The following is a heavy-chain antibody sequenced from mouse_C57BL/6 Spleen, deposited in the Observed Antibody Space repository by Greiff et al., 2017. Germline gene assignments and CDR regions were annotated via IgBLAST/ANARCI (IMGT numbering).Heavy chain of an antibody. D-gene: IGHD4-1*01. CDR2: IWSGGST. CDR3: ARWDDYHAMDY. CDR1: GFSLTSYG. V-gene: IGHV2-2*01. Sequence: QVQLKQSGPGLVQPSQSLSITCTVSGFSLTSYGVHWVRQSPGKGLEWLGVIWSGGSTDYNAAFISRLSISKDNSKSQVFFKMNSLQADDTAIYYCARWDDYHAMDYWGQGTSVTVSS. J-gene: IGHJ4*01.